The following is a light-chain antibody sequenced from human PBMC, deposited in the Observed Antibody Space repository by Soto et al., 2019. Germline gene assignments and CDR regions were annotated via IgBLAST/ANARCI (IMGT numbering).Light chain of an antibody. Sequence: EIVLTQSPGTLSLSPGERATLSCRASQSVSSSYLAWYQQKPGQAPRLLIYGASSRATGIPNRFSGSVSGTDLTLTISRLEPEDFAVYYCQQYGSSRVTFGQGTRLEIK. CDR1: QSVSSSY. V-gene: IGKV3-20*01. J-gene: IGKJ5*01. CDR2: GAS. CDR3: QQYGSSRVT.